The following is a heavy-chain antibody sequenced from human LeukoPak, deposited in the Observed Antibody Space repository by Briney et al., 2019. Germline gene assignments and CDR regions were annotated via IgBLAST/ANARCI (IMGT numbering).Heavy chain of an antibody. D-gene: IGHD3-10*01. CDR1: GFTFSTYW. CDR2: VNTDGSRT. Sequence: PGGSLRLSCAASGFTFSTYWMHWVRQAPGKGLVWVSGVNTDGSRTNYADSVKGRFTISRDNAKNTLHLQMNSLRAEDTAVYYCARDGLVVRGTFPENWFDPWGQGTLVTVPS. V-gene: IGHV3-74*01. CDR3: ARDGLVVRGTFPENWFDP. J-gene: IGHJ5*02.